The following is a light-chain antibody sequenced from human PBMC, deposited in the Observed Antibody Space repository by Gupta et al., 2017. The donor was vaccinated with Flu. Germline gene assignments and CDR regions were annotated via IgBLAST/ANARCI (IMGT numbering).Light chain of an antibody. CDR1: RSVRTY. Sequence: DIQMTQSPSSLSASVGDRVTITCRASRSVRTYLNWFRQKPGKAPELLIYVASMLQSGVPSRFSGSGSGTEFTLTIDGLQPDDFASYYCQQTYSTPWTFGQGTRVEIK. J-gene: IGKJ1*01. CDR2: VAS. CDR3: QQTYSTPWT. V-gene: IGKV1-39*01.